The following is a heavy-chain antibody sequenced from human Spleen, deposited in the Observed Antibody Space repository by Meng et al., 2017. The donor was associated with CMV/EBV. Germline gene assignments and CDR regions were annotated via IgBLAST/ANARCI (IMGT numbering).Heavy chain of an antibody. CDR1: GFTVSINY. D-gene: IGHD3/OR15-3a*01. J-gene: IGHJ6*02. V-gene: IGHV3-66*02. CDR3: AKGGPGGTGDYYYYGMDV. Sequence: GESLKISCAASGFTVSINYMSWVRQAPGKGLEWVSIIYSSGSTYYADSVKGQFTISRDNSKNTVYLQMNSLRAEDTAVYYCAKGGPGGTGDYYYYGMDVWGQGTTVTVSS. CDR2: IYSSGST.